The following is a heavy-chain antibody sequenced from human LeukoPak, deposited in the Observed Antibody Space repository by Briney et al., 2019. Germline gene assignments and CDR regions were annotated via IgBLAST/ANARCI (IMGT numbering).Heavy chain of an antibody. CDR2: ISGSGGNT. CDR3: AKDQEAVAGLSPPGY. J-gene: IGHJ4*02. CDR1: GFTFSSYA. V-gene: IGHV3-23*01. D-gene: IGHD6-19*01. Sequence: GGSLRLSCAASGFTFSSYAMSWVRQAPGKGLEWVSAISGSGGNTYYADSVKGRLTISRDNSKNTLYLQMSSLRAEDTAVYYCAKDQEAVAGLSPPGYWGQGTLVTVSS.